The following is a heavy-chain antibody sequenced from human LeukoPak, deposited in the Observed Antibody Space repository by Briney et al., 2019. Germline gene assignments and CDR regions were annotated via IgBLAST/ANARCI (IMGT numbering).Heavy chain of an antibody. J-gene: IGHJ4*02. CDR3: TLIQGWGSGSYYRDY. Sequence: GGSLRLSCEASGLSISNDWMSWVRQAPGKGLEWVARVKSKTSGETTHYAVPVNGRFTISRDDSKNTLYLQMNSLKTEDTGAYYCTLIQGWGSGSYYRDYWGQGTLVTVSS. CDR2: VKSKTSGETT. D-gene: IGHD3-10*01. CDR1: GLSISNDW. V-gene: IGHV3-15*01.